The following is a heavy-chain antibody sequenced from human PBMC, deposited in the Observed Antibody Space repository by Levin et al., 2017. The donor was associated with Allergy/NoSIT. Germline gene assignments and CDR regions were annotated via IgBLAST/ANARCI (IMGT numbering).Heavy chain of an antibody. CDR1: GGSFSGYY. CDR3: ARGGRRYYGSGSYPYYYYYGMDG. J-gene: IGHJ6*02. D-gene: IGHD3-10*01. CDR2: INHSGST. V-gene: IGHV4-34*01. Sequence: SQTLSLTCAVYGGSFSGYYWSWIRQPPGKGLEWIGEINHSGSTNYNPSLKSRVTISVDTSKNQFSLKLSSVTAADTAVYYCARGGRRYYGSGSYPYYYYYGMDGWGQGTTVTVSS.